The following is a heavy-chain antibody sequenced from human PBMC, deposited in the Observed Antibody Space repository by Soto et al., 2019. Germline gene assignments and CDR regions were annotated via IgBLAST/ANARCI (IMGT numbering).Heavy chain of an antibody. CDR2: ISSSSSYI. Sequence: PGGSLRLSCAASGFTFDDYAMHWVRQAPGKGLEWVSSISSSSSYIYYADSVKGRFTISRDNAKNSLYLQMNSLRAEDTAVYYCARDSVGAPPFDYWGQGTLVTVSS. V-gene: IGHV3-21*01. CDR3: ARDSVGAPPFDY. CDR1: GFTFDDYA. J-gene: IGHJ4*02. D-gene: IGHD1-26*01.